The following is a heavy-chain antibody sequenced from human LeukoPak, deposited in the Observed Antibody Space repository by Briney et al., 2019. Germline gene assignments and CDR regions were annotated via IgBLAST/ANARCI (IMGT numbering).Heavy chain of an antibody. V-gene: IGHV4-31*03. CDR2: IYYSGST. D-gene: IGHD3-22*01. Sequence: SETLSLTCTVSGGSISSGGYYWSWIRQHPGKGLEWIGYIYYSGSTYYNPSLKSRVTISVDTSKNQFSLKLSSVTAADTAVYYCARVLQVDSSDPYFDYWGQGTLVTVSS. J-gene: IGHJ4*02. CDR3: ARVLQVDSSDPYFDY. CDR1: GGSISSGGYY.